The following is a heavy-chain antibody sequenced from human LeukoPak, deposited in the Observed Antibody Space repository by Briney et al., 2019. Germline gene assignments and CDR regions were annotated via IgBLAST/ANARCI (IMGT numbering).Heavy chain of an antibody. CDR2: INDDGTTT. CDR1: GFTFSYSW. CDR3: VRALFSISDES. Sequence: GGSLRLSCAVSGFTFSYSWLHWVRPAPGKGLVWVSRINDDGTTTTYADSVKGRFTISRDNAKNTLYLQMNSLRAEDTAVYFCVRALFSISDESWGQGTLVTVSS. J-gene: IGHJ5*02. D-gene: IGHD3-3*02. V-gene: IGHV3-74*03.